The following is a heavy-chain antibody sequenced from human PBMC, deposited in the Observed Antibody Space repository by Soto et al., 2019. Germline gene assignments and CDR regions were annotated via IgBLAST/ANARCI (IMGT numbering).Heavy chain of an antibody. CDR3: AKDAYTPIRTTAHDSGGLDH. CDR1: GFTFRFYD. D-gene: IGHD4-4*01. V-gene: IGHV3-30*18. J-gene: IGHJ4*02. CDR2: TSRDGNNK. Sequence: QVQLVESGGGVVQPGRSLRLSCATSGFTFRFYDMHWVRQAPGKGLEWVAITSRDGNNKDYGDSVKGRFTISRDNSKNTLYLQMNSLRGEDTAVYYCAKDAYTPIRTTAHDSGGLDHWGRGTLVTVSS.